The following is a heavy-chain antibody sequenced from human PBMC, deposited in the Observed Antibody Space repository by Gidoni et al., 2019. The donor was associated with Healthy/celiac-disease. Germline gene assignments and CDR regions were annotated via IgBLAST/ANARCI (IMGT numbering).Heavy chain of an antibody. J-gene: IGHJ2*01. CDR1: GFTFSCYG. CDR3: ARGIAAAGTWNWYFDL. CDR2: IWYDGSNK. Sequence: QVQLVESGGGVVQPGRSLRLSCAASGFTFSCYGMHWVRQAPGKGLGWVAVIWYDGSNKNYADSVKGRFTISRDNSKNTLYLQMNSLRAEDTAVYYCARGIAAAGTWNWYFDLWGRGTLVTVSS. D-gene: IGHD6-13*01. V-gene: IGHV3-33*01.